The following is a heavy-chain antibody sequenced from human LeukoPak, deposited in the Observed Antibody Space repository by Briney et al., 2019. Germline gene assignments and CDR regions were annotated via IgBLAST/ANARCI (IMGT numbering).Heavy chain of an antibody. J-gene: IGHJ4*02. Sequence: ASVKVSCKASGYTFTGYYMHWVRQAPGQGLEWMGWINPNSGGTNYAQKFQGRVTMTRDTSISTAYMELSRLRSDDTAVYYCARDFITYYYDSSGDYWGQGTLVTVSS. V-gene: IGHV1-2*02. CDR3: ARDFITYYYDSSGDY. CDR2: INPNSGGT. D-gene: IGHD3-22*01. CDR1: GYTFTGYY.